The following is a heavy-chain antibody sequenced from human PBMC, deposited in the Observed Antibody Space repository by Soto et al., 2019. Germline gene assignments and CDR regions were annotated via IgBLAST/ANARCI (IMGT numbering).Heavy chain of an antibody. CDR2: IIPILGIA. CDR3: AREEREYSGYTFDY. V-gene: IGHV1-69*08. D-gene: IGHD5-12*01. CDR1: GGTFSSYT. Sequence: QVQLVQSGAEVKKPGSSVKVSCKASGGTFSSYTISWVRQAPGQGLEWMGRIIPILGIANYAQKFQGRVTITADKSTSTAYMELSSLRSEDTAVYYCAREEREYSGYTFDYWGQGTLVTVAS. J-gene: IGHJ4*02.